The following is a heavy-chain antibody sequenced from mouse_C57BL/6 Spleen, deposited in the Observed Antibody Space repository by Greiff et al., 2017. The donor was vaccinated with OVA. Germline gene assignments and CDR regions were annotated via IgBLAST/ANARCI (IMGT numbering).Heavy chain of an antibody. Sequence: VQLQQSGPELVKPGASVKMSCKASGYTFTDYNMHWVKQSHGKSLEWIGYINPNNGGTSYNQKFKGKATLTVNKSSSTAYMELRSLTSEDSAVYYCASRYYYGSSPFDYWGQGTTLTVSS. CDR1: GYTFTDYN. V-gene: IGHV1-22*01. J-gene: IGHJ2*01. CDR3: ASRYYYGSSPFDY. D-gene: IGHD1-1*01. CDR2: INPNNGGT.